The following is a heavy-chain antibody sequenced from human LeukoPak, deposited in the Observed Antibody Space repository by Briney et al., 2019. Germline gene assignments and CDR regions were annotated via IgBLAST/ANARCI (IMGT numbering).Heavy chain of an antibody. J-gene: IGHJ4*02. CDR3: ARDRHSGSFYGYFDY. Sequence: PGGSLRLSCAASGFTFGSYAMTWVRQAPGTGLEWVSAIGSGGGSTYYADSVKGRFTISRDDSKNTLYLQMNSLRAEDTAVYFCARDRHSGSFYGYFDYWGQGTLVTVSS. V-gene: IGHV3-23*01. D-gene: IGHD1-26*01. CDR2: IGSGGGST. CDR1: GFTFGSYA.